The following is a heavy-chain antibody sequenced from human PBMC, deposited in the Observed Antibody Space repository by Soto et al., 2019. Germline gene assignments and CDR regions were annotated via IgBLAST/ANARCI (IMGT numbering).Heavy chain of an antibody. CDR1: GYTFTSYG. D-gene: IGHD6-19*01. J-gene: IGHJ4*02. CDR3: ARAVAVPADFDY. CDR2: ISPYNGNT. Sequence: ASVKVSCKAPGYTFTSYGITWVRQAPGQGLEWMGWISPYNGNTNYAQKFQGRVTMTTDTSTSTAYMELRSLRSEDTAVYFCARAVAVPADFDYWGQGTLVTVSS. V-gene: IGHV1-18*01.